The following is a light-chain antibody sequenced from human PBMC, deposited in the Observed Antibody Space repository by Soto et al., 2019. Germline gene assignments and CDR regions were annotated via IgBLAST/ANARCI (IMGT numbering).Light chain of an antibody. CDR3: QQYYSYPSIT. V-gene: IGKV1-9*01. CDR1: QGISNF. J-gene: IGKJ5*01. CDR2: AAS. Sequence: IQLTQSPSSLSASVGNRVTITCRASQGISNFLAWYQQKPGKAPKLLIYAASTLQSGVPSRFSGSGSGTDFTLTISCLQSEDFATYYCQQYYSYPSITFGQGTRLEI.